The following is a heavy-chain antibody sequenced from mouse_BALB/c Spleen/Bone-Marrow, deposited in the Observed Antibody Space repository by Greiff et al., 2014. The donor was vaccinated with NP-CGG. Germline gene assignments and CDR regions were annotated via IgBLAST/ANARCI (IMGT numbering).Heavy chain of an antibody. CDR1: GYSITSGYY. V-gene: IGHV3-6*02. Sequence: VQLQQSGPGLVKPSQSLSLTCSVTGYSITSGYYWNWIRQFPGNKLEWMGYISYDGSNNYNPSLKNRISITRDTSKNQFFLKLNSVTTEDTATYYCARGRVFAYWGQGTLVTVSA. CDR2: ISYDGSN. D-gene: IGHD3-1*01. CDR3: ARGRVFAY. J-gene: IGHJ3*01.